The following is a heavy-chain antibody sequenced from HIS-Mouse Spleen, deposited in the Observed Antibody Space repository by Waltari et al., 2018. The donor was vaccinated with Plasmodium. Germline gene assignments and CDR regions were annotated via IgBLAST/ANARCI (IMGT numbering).Heavy chain of an antibody. Sequence: QVTLRESGPALVKPTQTLTLTCTFSGFSLSTSGMCVSWIRQPPGKALEWLARIDWDDDKYYSTALKTRITISKETSKNQVVLTMTNMDPVDTATYYCARHKKRGQLVRGYFDYWGQGTLVTVSS. CDR3: ARHKKRGQLVRGYFDY. J-gene: IGHJ4*02. CDR1: GFSLSTSGMC. V-gene: IGHV2-70*15. D-gene: IGHD6-6*01. CDR2: IDWDDDK.